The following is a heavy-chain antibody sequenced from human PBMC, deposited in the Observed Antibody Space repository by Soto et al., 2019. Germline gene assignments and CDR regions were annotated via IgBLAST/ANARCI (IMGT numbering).Heavy chain of an antibody. D-gene: IGHD2-2*01. V-gene: IGHV1-46*02. CDR1: GYSFNDYY. CDR2: VNPLGGSA. Sequence: QVQLVQSGAAVKKFGASVRVSCKASGYSFNDYYMHWVRQAPGQGLEWMGTVNPLGGSATYAQKFQGRVTMTRDTSTRTFYMDLSRLRSEDTAVYFCATLGAAAAARWGQGTLVIVSS. J-gene: IGHJ1*01. CDR3: ATLGAAAAAR.